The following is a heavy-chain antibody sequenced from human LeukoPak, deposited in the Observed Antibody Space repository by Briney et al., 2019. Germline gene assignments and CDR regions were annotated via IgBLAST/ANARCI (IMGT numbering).Heavy chain of an antibody. Sequence: ASVKVSCKASGGTFSSYAISWLRQAPGQGLEWMGWTSAYNGNTNYVQKLQGRVTMTTDTSTSTAYMELRSLRSDDTAVYYCARDRTYYYDSSGQDAFDIWGQGTRVTVSS. CDR2: TSAYNGNT. CDR1: GGTFSSYA. D-gene: IGHD3-22*01. CDR3: ARDRTYYYDSSGQDAFDI. J-gene: IGHJ3*02. V-gene: IGHV1-18*01.